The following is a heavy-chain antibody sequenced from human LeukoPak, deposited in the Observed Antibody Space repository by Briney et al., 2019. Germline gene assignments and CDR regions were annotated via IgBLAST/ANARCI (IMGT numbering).Heavy chain of an antibody. Sequence: GGSLRLSCAAPGFTFIEYGMNWVRQLPGKGLEWDCGISWKGDISYADSVEGRFTISRDNAKNSLYLQMNSLRAEDTALYYCARRIHDGYNYYFDYWGQGTLVTDSS. J-gene: IGHJ4*02. D-gene: IGHD5-24*01. CDR2: ISWKGDI. V-gene: IGHV3-20*04. CDR3: ARRIHDGYNYYFDY. CDR1: GFTFIEYG.